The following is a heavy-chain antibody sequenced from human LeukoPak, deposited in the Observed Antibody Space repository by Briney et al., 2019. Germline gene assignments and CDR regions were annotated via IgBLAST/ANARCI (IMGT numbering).Heavy chain of an antibody. CDR3: ARWPGPRWFGDYYFDY. V-gene: IGHV1-18*01. J-gene: IGHJ4*02. CDR1: RYIFTNYG. D-gene: IGHD3-10*01. Sequence: ASVNVSCKASRYIFTNYGIIWVGQAPRHGLEGMGGISAYNGNTNYPQRLQRRVNMHTDTSTSTAYMQLRSLRSDDTAVYYCARWPGPRWFGDYYFDYWGQGTLVSVSS. CDR2: ISAYNGNT.